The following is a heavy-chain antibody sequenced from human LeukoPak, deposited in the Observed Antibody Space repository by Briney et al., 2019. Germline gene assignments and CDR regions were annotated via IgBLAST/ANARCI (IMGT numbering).Heavy chain of an antibody. D-gene: IGHD3-22*01. CDR1: GYSFTTYW. Sequence: GESLKISCMGSGYSFTTYWIGWVRHMPGKGLEWMGIIYPGASDTRYSPSFQGQVTISADKSISTAYLQWSSLKASDTAMYYCARRRSGYYFDYWGQGTLVTVSS. CDR2: IYPGASDT. V-gene: IGHV5-51*01. J-gene: IGHJ4*02. CDR3: ARRRSGYYFDY.